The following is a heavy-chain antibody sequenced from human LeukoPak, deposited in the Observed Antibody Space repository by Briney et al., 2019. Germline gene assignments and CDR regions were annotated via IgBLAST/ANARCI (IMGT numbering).Heavy chain of an antibody. D-gene: IGHD5-24*01. CDR2: ISYDGSNK. CDR1: GFTFSSYA. J-gene: IGHJ4*02. V-gene: IGHV3-30*04. CDR3: ARHRSKWLQSSFDY. Sequence: GGSLRLSCAASGFTFSSYAMHWVRQAPGKGLEWVAAISYDGSNKYSADSVKGRFTISRDNSKNTLYLQMNSLRADDTAVYYCARHRSKWLQSSFDYWGQGTLVTVSS.